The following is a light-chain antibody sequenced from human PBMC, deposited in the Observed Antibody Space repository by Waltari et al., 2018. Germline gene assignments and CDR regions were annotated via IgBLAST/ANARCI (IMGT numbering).Light chain of an antibody. CDR2: WAS. CDR3: QQYYSSSFT. Sequence: DIVMTQSPDSLAVSLGERATINCKSSQSVLWSSNNKNYLAWYQQKPGQPPKLLMSWASTRESGVPDRFSGSGSGTDFTLTSSSLQAEDVAFYYCQQYYSSSFTFGPGTKVDIK. V-gene: IGKV4-1*01. J-gene: IGKJ3*01. CDR1: QSVLWSSNNKNY.